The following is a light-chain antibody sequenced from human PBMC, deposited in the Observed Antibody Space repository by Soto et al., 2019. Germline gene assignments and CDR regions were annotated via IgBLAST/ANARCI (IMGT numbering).Light chain of an antibody. Sequence: DIQMTPSPSSLSASVGDRFTITFLSSQSISNHLNWYQQKPGKAPKLLIFAASSLQSGVPSRFSGSRSGPDFTLTISSLQPEDFATYYCQQSYSSPPTFGQGTKVDNK. CDR1: QSISNH. V-gene: IGKV1-39*01. CDR2: AAS. J-gene: IGKJ1*01. CDR3: QQSYSSPPT.